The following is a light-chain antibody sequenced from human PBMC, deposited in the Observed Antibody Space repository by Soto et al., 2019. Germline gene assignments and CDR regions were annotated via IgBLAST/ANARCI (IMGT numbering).Light chain of an antibody. Sequence: DIQMTQSPSTLSASVGDRVTITCRASQSISSWLAWYQQKPGKAPKLLIYDASSLESGVPSRFSGSGSMTEFTLTISSLQPDDFATYYCQHYNSYSPWTFGQGTKVEIK. J-gene: IGKJ1*01. V-gene: IGKV1-5*01. CDR2: DAS. CDR3: QHYNSYSPWT. CDR1: QSISSW.